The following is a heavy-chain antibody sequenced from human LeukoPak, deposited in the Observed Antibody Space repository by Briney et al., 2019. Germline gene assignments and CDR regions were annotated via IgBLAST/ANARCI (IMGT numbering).Heavy chain of an antibody. CDR1: GYTFTDFY. J-gene: IGHJ4*02. CDR2: VDPNTGDT. V-gene: IGHV1-2*02. Sequence: ASVKVSCKTSGYTFTDFYLSWVRRAPGRGLEWMGWVDPNTGDTNYAQNFQGRVTVTTDMSITTAYMELSSLRSDDTAVYYCAKGDYYGSEKLFTHWGQGTLVTVSS. CDR3: AKGDYYGSEKLFTH. D-gene: IGHD3-10*01.